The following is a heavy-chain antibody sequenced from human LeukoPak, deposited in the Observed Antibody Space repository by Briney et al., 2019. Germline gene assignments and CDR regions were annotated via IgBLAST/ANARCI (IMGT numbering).Heavy chain of an antibody. CDR3: AKADIVVVPAAIHYYYMDV. CDR2: INPNSGGT. CDR1: GYTFTGYY. V-gene: IGHV1-2*02. D-gene: IGHD2-2*01. J-gene: IGHJ6*03. Sequence: ASVKVSCKASGYTFTGYYMHWVRQAPGQGLEWMGWINPNSGGTNYAQKFQGRVTMTRDTSISTAYMELSRLRSDDTAVYYCAKADIVVVPAAIHYYYMDVWGKGTTVTVSS.